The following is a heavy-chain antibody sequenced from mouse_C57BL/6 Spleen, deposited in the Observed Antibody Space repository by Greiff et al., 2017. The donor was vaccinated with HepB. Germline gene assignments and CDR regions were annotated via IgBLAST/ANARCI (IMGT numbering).Heavy chain of an antibody. D-gene: IGHD1-1*01. CDR1: GYSFTGYY. Sequence: EVQLQQSGPELVKPGASVKISCKASGYSFTGYYMNWVKQSPEKSLEWIGEINPSTGGTTYNQKFKAKATLTVDKSSSTAYMQLKSLTSEDSAVYYCARFGSSYEDYWGQGTTLTVSS. J-gene: IGHJ2*01. CDR3: ARFGSSYEDY. V-gene: IGHV1-42*01. CDR2: INPSTGGT.